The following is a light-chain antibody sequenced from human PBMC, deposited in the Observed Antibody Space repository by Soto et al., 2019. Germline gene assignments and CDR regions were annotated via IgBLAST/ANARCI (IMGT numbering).Light chain of an antibody. Sequence: EIVFTQSPDSRSLSPGGRATLSCRASQSVSSSHLAWYQQKPGQAPRLLIHGASRRDTGILDRFSGSGAGTDFTLTISRMEPEDLAVSYCQQYGSSPVTFGQGTKVDIK. CDR3: QQYGSSPVT. J-gene: IGKJ1*01. CDR2: GAS. V-gene: IGKV3-20*01. CDR1: QSVSSSH.